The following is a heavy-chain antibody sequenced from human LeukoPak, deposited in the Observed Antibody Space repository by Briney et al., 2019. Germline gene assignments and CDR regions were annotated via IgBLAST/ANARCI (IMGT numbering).Heavy chain of an antibody. V-gene: IGHV1-18*01. CDR2: ISAYNGNT. CDR3: ARDRYCSGGSCYSSVFVY. Sequence: ASVKVSCKASGYTFTSYGISWVRQAPGQGLEWIGWISAYNGNTNYAQKLQGRVTMTTDTSTSTAYMELRSLRSDDTAVCYCARDRYCSGGSCYSSVFVYWGQGTLVTVSS. CDR1: GYTFTSYG. D-gene: IGHD2-15*01. J-gene: IGHJ4*02.